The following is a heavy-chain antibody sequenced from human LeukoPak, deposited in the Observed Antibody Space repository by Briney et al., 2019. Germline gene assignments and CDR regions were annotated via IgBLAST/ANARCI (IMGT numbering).Heavy chain of an antibody. CDR1: GFTFSNYA. CDR2: ISGSGDGSNT. D-gene: IGHD2-2*01. V-gene: IGHV3-23*01. Sequence: GGSLTLSCVVSGFTFSNYAINWVRQPPGKGLEWVSVISGSGDGSNTYYADSVKGRFTISRDNSKNTLYLQMNSLRAEDTAVYYCARVRGSTPPDYYMDVWGKGTTVTVSS. CDR3: ARVRGSTPPDYYMDV. J-gene: IGHJ6*03.